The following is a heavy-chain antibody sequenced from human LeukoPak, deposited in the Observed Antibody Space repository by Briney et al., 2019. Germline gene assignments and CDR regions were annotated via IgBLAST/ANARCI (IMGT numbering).Heavy chain of an antibody. J-gene: IGHJ5*02. CDR2: IKEDGSEK. CDR3: ARLIVGLANWFDP. Sequence: GGSLRLSCAASGFTFSSYWMSWVRQAPGKGLTWVANIKEDGSEKYYVDSVKGRFSISRDNAKNSLNLQMNSLRAEDTAVYYCARLIVGLANWFDPWGQGTLLTVSS. CDR1: GFTFSSYW. D-gene: IGHD1-26*01. V-gene: IGHV3-7*05.